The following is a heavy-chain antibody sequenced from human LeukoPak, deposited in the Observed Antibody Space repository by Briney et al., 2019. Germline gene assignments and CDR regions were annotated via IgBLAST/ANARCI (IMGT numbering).Heavy chain of an antibody. V-gene: IGHV3-21*01. D-gene: IGHD6-13*01. Sequence: GGSLRLSCAASGFTFTDSAMSWVRQAPGKGLEWVSSISSSSSYIYYADSVKGRFTISRDNAKNSLYLQMNSLRAEDTAVYYCARDQSSSWYDSWISQNTRYYFDYWGQGTLVTVSS. J-gene: IGHJ4*02. CDR1: GFTFTDSA. CDR3: ARDQSSSWYDSWISQNTRYYFDY. CDR2: ISSSSSYI.